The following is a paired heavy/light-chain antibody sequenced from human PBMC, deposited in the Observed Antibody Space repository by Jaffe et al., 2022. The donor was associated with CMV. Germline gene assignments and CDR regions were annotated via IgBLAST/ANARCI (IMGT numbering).Heavy chain of an antibody. V-gene: IGHV4-4*02. J-gene: IGHJ6*03. CDR1: GGSISTTHW. D-gene: IGHD4-4*01. CDR3: VRDSKRIQSPYYMDV. CDR2: VHHSGTA. Sequence: QVQLQESGPGLVQPSGTLSLTCAVSGGSISTTHWWSWVRLPPGRTLEWIGEVHHSGTANYNPSLKRRVNMSVDKSKNQFSLKMTSVTAADTAVYYCVRDSKRIQSPYYMDVWGKGTTVTVS.
Light chain of an antibody. V-gene: IGKV1-33*01. CDR2: DAS. CDR3: QQYTRLPLT. J-gene: IGKJ3*01. CDR1: QDISKY. Sequence: DIQMTQSPSSLSASVGDSVTFTCQASQDISKYLNWYQLKPGRAPKLLIYDASNLEAGVPSRFSGSGSGKRFSFTITTLQPEDIATYYCQQYTRLPLTFGPGTKVDIK.